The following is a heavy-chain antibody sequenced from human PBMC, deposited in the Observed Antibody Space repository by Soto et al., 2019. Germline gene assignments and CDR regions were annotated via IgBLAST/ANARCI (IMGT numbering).Heavy chain of an antibody. D-gene: IGHD2-2*01. Sequence: QVQLVQSGAEVKKPGSSVKVSCKASGGTFSSYAISWVRQAPGQGVEWMGGVIPISGTANYAQKFQGRVTITADESTSTAYMELSSLRSEDTAVYYCARSQGSSTSLEIYYYYYYGMDVWGQGTTVTVSS. CDR3: ARSQGSSTSLEIYYYYYYGMDV. J-gene: IGHJ6*02. CDR2: VIPISGTA. CDR1: GGTFSSYA. V-gene: IGHV1-69*01.